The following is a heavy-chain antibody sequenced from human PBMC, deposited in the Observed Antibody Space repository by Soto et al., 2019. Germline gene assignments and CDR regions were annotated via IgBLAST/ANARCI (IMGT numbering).Heavy chain of an antibody. CDR1: GGSVSSGSYY. J-gene: IGHJ4*02. CDR3: ATSNPKYYSGSSGYPSTFDY. Sequence: QVQLQESGPGLVKPSETLSLTCTVSGGSVSSGSYYWSWIRQPPGKGLEWIGYIYYSGSTNYNPSLKSRVTISVDTSKNQFSLKLSSVTAADTAVYYCATSNPKYYSGSSGYPSTFDYWGQGTLVTVSS. D-gene: IGHD3-22*01. CDR2: IYYSGST. V-gene: IGHV4-61*01.